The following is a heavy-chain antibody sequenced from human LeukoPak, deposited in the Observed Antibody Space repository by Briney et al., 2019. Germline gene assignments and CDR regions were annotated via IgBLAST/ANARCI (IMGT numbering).Heavy chain of an antibody. CDR3: ARGYSGYES. CDR2: INHSGST. V-gene: IGHV4-34*01. CDR1: GWSFSGYY. J-gene: IGHJ4*02. Sequence: SETLSLTCAVYGWSFSGYYWSWIRQPPGKGLEWIGAINHSGSTNYYPSLKSRVTISVETSKNQFSLQLSSVTAADTAVYYCARGYSGYESWGQGTLVTVSA. D-gene: IGHD5-12*01.